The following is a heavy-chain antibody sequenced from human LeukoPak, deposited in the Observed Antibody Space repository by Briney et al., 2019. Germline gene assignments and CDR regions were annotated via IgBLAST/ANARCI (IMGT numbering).Heavy chain of an antibody. CDR1: GFTFSDYY. CDR2: ISSSGSTI. Sequence: GGSLRLSCAASGFTFSDYYMSWIRQAPGKGLEWVSYISSSGSTIYYADSVKGRFTISRDNAKNSLYPQMNSLRAEDTAVYYCARSVEMATIDFDYWGQGTLVTVSS. J-gene: IGHJ4*02. V-gene: IGHV3-11*01. D-gene: IGHD5-24*01. CDR3: ARSVEMATIDFDY.